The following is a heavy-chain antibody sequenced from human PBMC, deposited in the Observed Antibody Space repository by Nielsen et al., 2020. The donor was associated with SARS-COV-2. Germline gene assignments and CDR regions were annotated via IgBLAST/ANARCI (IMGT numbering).Heavy chain of an antibody. CDR2: INAGNGNT. CDR3: ARDRYDILTGYYSYNWFDP. CDR1: GYTFTSYA. J-gene: IGHJ5*02. D-gene: IGHD3-9*01. V-gene: IGHV1-3*01. Sequence: ASVKVSCKASGYTFTSYAMHWVRQAPGQRLEWMGWINAGNGNTKYSQKFQGRVTITRDTSASTAYMELSSLRSEDTAVYYCARDRYDILTGYYSYNWFDPWCQGTLVTVSS.